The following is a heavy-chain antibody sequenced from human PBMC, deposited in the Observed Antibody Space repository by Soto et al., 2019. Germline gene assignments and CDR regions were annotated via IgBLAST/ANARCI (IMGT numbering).Heavy chain of an antibody. J-gene: IGHJ6*03. D-gene: IGHD2-15*01. CDR1: GYTFTSHG. V-gene: IGHV1-18*01. Sequence: VKVSCKASGYTFTSHGISWVRQAPGQGLEWMGWISAYNGNTNYAQKLQGRVTMTTDTSTNTAYMELRSLRSDDTAVYYCARVADPTDYYYYYMDVWGKGTTVTVSS. CDR3: ARVADPTDYYYYYMDV. CDR2: ISAYNGNT.